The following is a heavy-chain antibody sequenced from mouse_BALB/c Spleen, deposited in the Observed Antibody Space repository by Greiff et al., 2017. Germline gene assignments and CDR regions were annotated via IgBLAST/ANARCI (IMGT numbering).Heavy chain of an antibody. J-gene: IGHJ4*01. CDR2: ISYDGSN. CDR3: ATNCGYDAMDY. D-gene: IGHD4-1*02. CDR1: GYSITSGYY. V-gene: IGHV3-6*02. Sequence: VQLQQSGPGLVKPSQSLSLTCSVTGYSITSGYYWNWIRQFPGNKLEWMGYISYDGSNNYNPSLKNRISITRDTSKNQFFLKLNSVTTEDTATYYCATNCGYDAMDYWGQGTSVTVSS.